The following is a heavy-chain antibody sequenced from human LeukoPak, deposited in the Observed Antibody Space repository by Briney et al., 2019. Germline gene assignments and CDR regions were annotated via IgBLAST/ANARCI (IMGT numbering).Heavy chain of an antibody. Sequence: SETLSLTCAVSGYSISSGYYWGWIRQPPGKGLEWIGSIYHSGSTYYNPSLKSRVTISVDTSKNQFSLKLSSVTAADTAVYYCASVEYYDFWSGYPPYYFDYWGQGTLVTVSS. CDR3: ASVEYYDFWSGYPPYYFDY. J-gene: IGHJ4*02. CDR1: GYSISSGYY. V-gene: IGHV4-38-2*01. D-gene: IGHD3-3*01. CDR2: IYHSGST.